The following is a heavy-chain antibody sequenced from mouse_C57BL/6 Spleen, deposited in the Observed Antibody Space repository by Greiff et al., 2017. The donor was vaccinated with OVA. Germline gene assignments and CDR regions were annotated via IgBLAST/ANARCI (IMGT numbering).Heavy chain of an antibody. CDR2: IDPENGDT. Sequence: VKLMESGAELVRPGASVKLSCTASGFNIKDDYMHWVKQRPEQGLEWIGWIDPENGDTEYASKFQGKATITADTSSNTAYLQLSSLTSEDTAVYYCTTDGYYAWFAYWGQGTLVTVSA. CDR3: TTDGYYAWFAY. CDR1: GFNIKDDY. V-gene: IGHV14-4*01. J-gene: IGHJ3*01. D-gene: IGHD2-3*01.